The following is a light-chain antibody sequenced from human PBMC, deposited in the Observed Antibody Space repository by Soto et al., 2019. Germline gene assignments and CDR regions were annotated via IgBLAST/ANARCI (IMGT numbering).Light chain of an antibody. J-gene: IGKJ4*01. CDR2: DAS. V-gene: IGKV1-27*01. CDR1: QGISNY. CDR3: QKYNSAPFT. Sequence: DIQMTQSPSSLSASVGDRVTITCRASQGISNYSAWYQQKPGEVPKPLIYDASTLQSAVASRFSGSGSETDFTLTISSLQPEDVAPYYSQKYNSAPFTFGGGSKVDI.